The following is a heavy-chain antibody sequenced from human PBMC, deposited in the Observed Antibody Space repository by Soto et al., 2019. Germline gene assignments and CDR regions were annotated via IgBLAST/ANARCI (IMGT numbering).Heavy chain of an antibody. CDR1: GFTFSSYS. CDR2: ISSSSSYI. Sequence: GGSLRLSCAASGFTFSSYSMNWVRQAPGKGLEWVSSISSSSSYIYYADSVKGRFTISRDNAKNSLYLQMNSLRAEDTAVYYCANRGAYSNYGSDYWGQGTLVTVSS. V-gene: IGHV3-21*01. J-gene: IGHJ4*02. CDR3: ANRGAYSNYGSDY. D-gene: IGHD4-4*01.